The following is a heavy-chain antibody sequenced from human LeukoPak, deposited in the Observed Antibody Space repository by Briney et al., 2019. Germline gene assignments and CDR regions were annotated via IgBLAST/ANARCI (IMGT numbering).Heavy chain of an antibody. Sequence: PGGSLRLSCAASGFTFSSYAMHWVRQATGKGLEWVAVISYDGSNKYYADSVKGRFTISRDNSKNTLYLQMNSLRAEDTAVYYCARSWHFDYWGQGTLVTVSS. J-gene: IGHJ4*02. CDR1: GFTFSSYA. CDR3: ARSWHFDY. V-gene: IGHV3-30-3*01. CDR2: ISYDGSNK. D-gene: IGHD5-24*01.